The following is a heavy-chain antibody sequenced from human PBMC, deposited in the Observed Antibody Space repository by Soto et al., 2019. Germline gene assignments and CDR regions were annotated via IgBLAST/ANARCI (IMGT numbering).Heavy chain of an antibody. CDR2: ISYDGSNK. V-gene: IGHV3-30*18. Sequence: GGSLRLSCAASGFTFSSYGMHWVRQAPGKGLEWVAVISYDGSNKYYADSVKGRFTISRDNSKNTLYLQMNSLRAEDTAVYYCAKDHYDSSGYYPLDYWGQGTLVTVSS. D-gene: IGHD3-22*01. J-gene: IGHJ4*02. CDR1: GFTFSSYG. CDR3: AKDHYDSSGYYPLDY.